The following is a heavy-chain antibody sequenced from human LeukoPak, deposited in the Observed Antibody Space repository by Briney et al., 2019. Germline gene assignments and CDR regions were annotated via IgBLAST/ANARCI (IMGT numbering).Heavy chain of an antibody. Sequence: PGGSLRLSCAASGFTFSSYAMHWVRQAPGKGLEWVAAISNDGNNKYYADSVKGRFTISRDNAKNTLYLQMNSLRADDSAVYYCAGTSTTCCNYWGQGTLVTVSS. CDR2: ISNDGNNK. CDR1: GFTFSSYA. D-gene: IGHD2-2*01. J-gene: IGHJ4*02. V-gene: IGHV3-30-3*01. CDR3: AGTSTTCCNY.